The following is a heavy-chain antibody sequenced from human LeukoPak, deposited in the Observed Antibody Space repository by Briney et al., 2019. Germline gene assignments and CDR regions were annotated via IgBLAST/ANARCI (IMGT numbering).Heavy chain of an antibody. J-gene: IGHJ4*02. Sequence: SETLSLTCAVYGGSFSGYYWSWIRQPPGKGLEWIGEINHSGSTNYNPSLKSRVTISVDTSKNQFSLKLSSVTAADTAVYYCARHGYSSGWYYFDYWGQGTLVTVSS. CDR2: INHSGST. CDR1: GGSFSGYY. CDR3: ARHGYSSGWYYFDY. V-gene: IGHV4-34*01. D-gene: IGHD6-19*01.